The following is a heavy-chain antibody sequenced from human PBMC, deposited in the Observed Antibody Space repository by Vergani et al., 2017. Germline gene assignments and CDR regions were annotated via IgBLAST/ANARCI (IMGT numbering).Heavy chain of an antibody. CDR3: ARVLPGGIPAYYYYYMDV. V-gene: IGHV4-39*07. CDR1: GGSISSSSYY. CDR2: IYYSGST. Sequence: QLQLQESGPGLVKPSETLSLTCTVSGGSISSSSYYWGWIRQPPGKGLEWIGSIYYSGSTYYNPSLESRVTMSVDTSKSQFSLKLSSVTAADTAVYYCARVLPGGIPAYYYYYMDVWGKGTTVTVSS. D-gene: IGHD5-18*01. J-gene: IGHJ6*03.